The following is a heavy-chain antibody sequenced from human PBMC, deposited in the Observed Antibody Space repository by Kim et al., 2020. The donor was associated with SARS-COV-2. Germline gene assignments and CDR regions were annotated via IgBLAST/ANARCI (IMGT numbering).Heavy chain of an antibody. CDR3: ARAGRRAAAGFDY. V-gene: IGHV3-53*01. J-gene: IGHJ4*02. D-gene: IGHD6-13*01. Sequence: YADSGKGRFTISRDNSKNTLYLQMNSLRAEDTAVYYCARAGRRAAAGFDYWGQGTLVTVSS.